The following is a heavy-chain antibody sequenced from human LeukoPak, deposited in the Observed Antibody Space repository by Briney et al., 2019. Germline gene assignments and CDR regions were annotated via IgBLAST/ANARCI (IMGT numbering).Heavy chain of an antibody. CDR1: GLTLSSYW. V-gene: IGHV3-7*01. CDR3: ASLPGYSSEWYNLPWY. D-gene: IGHD6-19*01. CDR2: INQDGIEE. J-gene: IGHJ4*02. Sequence: GGSLTLLCSPSGLTLSSYWMIWLRQAAGKGLEWVANINQDGIEEYYVDSVKGRFTISRDNAKNSLYLQMHRLRGEDTAVYYCASLPGYSSEWYNLPWYWAQGTLVTVST.